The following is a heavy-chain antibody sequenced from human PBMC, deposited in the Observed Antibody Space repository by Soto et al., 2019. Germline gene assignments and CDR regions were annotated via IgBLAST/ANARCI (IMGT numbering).Heavy chain of an antibody. CDR2: IFFTGST. CDR1: GGSVSTGNYN. V-gene: IGHV4-61*01. J-gene: IGHJ6*02. Sequence: SETLSLTCTVSGGSVSTGNYNWSWVRQTPGKVLEWIGNIFFTGSTHYNPSLTSRVTISVDTSNNQFSLELRSVTAADTAVYYCARDGHGMDVWGQGTTVTVSS. CDR3: ARDGHGMDV.